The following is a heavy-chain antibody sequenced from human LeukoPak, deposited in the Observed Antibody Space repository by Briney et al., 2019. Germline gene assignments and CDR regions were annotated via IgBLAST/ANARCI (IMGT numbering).Heavy chain of an antibody. Sequence: SETLSLTCAVYGGSFSGYYWSWIRQHPGKGLEWIGEINHSGSTNYNPSLKSRVTISVDTSKNQFSLKLSSVTAADTAVYYCARAGPGSGPFDYWGQGTLVTVSS. D-gene: IGHD2-15*01. CDR2: INHSGST. V-gene: IGHV4-34*01. CDR1: GGSFSGYY. CDR3: ARAGPGSGPFDY. J-gene: IGHJ4*02.